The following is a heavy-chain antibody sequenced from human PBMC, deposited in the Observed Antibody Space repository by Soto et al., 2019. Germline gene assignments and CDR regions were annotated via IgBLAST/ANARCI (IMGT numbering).Heavy chain of an antibody. CDR3: ARDLNSLITMVRGVIIPYFDY. CDR1: GFTFSSYW. V-gene: IGHV3-7*05. D-gene: IGHD3-10*01. Sequence: GGSLRLSCAASGFTFSSYWMSWVRQAPGKGLEWVANIKQDGSEKYYVDSVKGRFTISRDNAKNSLYLQMNSLRAEDTAVYYCARDLNSLITMVRGVIIPYFDYWGQGTLVTVSS. J-gene: IGHJ4*02. CDR2: IKQDGSEK.